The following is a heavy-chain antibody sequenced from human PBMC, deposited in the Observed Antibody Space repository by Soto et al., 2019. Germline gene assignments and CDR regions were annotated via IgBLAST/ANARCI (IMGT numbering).Heavy chain of an antibody. J-gene: IGHJ6*03. D-gene: IGHD3-10*01. Sequence: ETLSLTCTVSGGSISSSSYYWGWIRQPPGKGLEWIGSIYYSGSTYYNPSLKSRVTISVDTSKNQFSLKLSSVTAADTAVYYCARRLAEITMVRGATNYYYYMDVWGKGTTVTVSS. CDR1: GGSISSSSYY. CDR2: IYYSGST. V-gene: IGHV4-39*01. CDR3: ARRLAEITMVRGATNYYYYMDV.